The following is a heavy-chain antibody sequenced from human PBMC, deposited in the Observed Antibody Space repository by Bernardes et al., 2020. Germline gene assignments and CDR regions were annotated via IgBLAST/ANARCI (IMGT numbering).Heavy chain of an antibody. Sequence: SGPTLAKLTQLLTLICTFSGFPLSTSGVGVGWIRQPPGKALEWLALIYRDDDKRYSPSLKSRLTITKDTSKNQVVLTMTNMDPVDTATYYCAHSAIYYDSSGDAGAFDIWGQGTMVTVSS. CDR2: IYRDDDK. V-gene: IGHV2-5*02. CDR3: AHSAIYYDSSGDAGAFDI. D-gene: IGHD3-22*01. J-gene: IGHJ3*02. CDR1: GFPLSTSGVG.